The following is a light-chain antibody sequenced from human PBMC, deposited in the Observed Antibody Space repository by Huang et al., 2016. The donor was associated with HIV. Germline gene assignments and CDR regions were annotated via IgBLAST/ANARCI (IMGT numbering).Light chain of an antibody. V-gene: IGKV2-30*01. Sequence: DVVMTQSPLSLPVTLGQPASISCRSSQSLVDSDGNTYLNWCQQRPGQSPRRLIYKVSNRDSGVPDRFSGSGSGTDFTLKISRVEAEDVGIYYCMQGTHWPMYTFGQGTKLEIK. CDR2: KVS. CDR1: QSLVDSDGNTY. J-gene: IGKJ2*01. CDR3: MQGTHWPMYT.